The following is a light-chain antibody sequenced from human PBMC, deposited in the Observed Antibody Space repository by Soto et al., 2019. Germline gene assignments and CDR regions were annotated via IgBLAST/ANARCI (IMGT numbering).Light chain of an antibody. CDR2: QDS. V-gene: IGLV3-1*01. J-gene: IGLJ1*01. CDR1: KLGDNY. Sequence: SYELTQPPSVSVSPGQTASITCSGDKLGDNYACWYQQKPGQSPVLVIYQDSKRPSGIPERFSGSNSGNTATLTISGTQAMDEADYYCQAWDISTYVFGTGTKVTVL. CDR3: QAWDISTYV.